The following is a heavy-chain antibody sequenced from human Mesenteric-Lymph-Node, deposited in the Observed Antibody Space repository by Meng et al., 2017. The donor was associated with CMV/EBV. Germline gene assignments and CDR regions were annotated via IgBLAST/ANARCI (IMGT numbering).Heavy chain of an antibody. D-gene: IGHD2-21*01. Sequence: GESLKISCAASGFIFSDFYMTWIRQAPGKGLEWISYINSDGTTKYYADSVKGRFTVSRDNARKSFYLQMNSLRGEDTAIYYCARVSPFAIALDYWGRGALVTSPQ. CDR1: GFIFSDFY. J-gene: IGHJ4*02. CDR2: INSDGTTK. V-gene: IGHV3-11*04. CDR3: ARVSPFAIALDY.